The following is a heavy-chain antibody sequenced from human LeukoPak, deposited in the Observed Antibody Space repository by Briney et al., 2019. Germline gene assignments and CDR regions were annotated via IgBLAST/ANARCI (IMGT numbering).Heavy chain of an antibody. J-gene: IGHJ6*03. Sequence: QPGGSLRLSCAASGFTVSSNYMSWVRQAPGKGLEWVSVIYSGGSTYYADSVKGRFTISRDNSKNTLYLQMNSLRAEDTAVYYCARVPAAMGGYYYYYYMDVWGKGTTVTISS. V-gene: IGHV3-53*01. CDR1: GFTVSSNY. CDR3: ARVPAAMGGYYYYYYMDV. D-gene: IGHD2-2*01. CDR2: IYSGGST.